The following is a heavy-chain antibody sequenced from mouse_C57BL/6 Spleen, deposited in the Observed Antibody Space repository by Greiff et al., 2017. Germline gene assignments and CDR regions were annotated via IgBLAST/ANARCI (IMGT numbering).Heavy chain of an antibody. CDR1: GYTFTSYW. J-gene: IGHJ1*03. V-gene: IGHV1-52*01. D-gene: IGHD1-1*01. Sequence: VQLQQPGPELVRPGSSVKLSCKASGYTFTSYWMHWVKQRPIQGLEWIGNIDPSDSETHYNQKFKDKATLTVDKSSSTAYMQLSSLTSEDSAVYYCARDVVHWYFDVWGTGTTVTVSS. CDR2: IDPSDSET. CDR3: ARDVVHWYFDV.